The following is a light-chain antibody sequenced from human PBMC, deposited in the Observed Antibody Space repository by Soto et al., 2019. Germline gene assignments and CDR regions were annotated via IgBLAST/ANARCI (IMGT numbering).Light chain of an antibody. CDR3: SSYTSSTPVV. CDR2: DVS. CDR1: SSDVGAYNY. V-gene: IGLV2-14*01. Sequence: QSALTQPASVSGPPGQSITISCTGTSSDVGAYNYVSWYQQHPGKAPKLMIYDVSNRPSGVSNRFSGSKSGNAASLTISGLQAEDEADYYCSSYTSSTPVVFGGGTKLTVL. J-gene: IGLJ2*01.